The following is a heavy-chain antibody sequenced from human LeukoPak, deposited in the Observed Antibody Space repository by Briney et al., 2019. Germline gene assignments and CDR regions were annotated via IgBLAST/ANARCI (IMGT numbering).Heavy chain of an antibody. CDR1: GYIFTSYC. Sequence: GESLKISCNGSGYIFTSYCIRWVRQMPRKGLEGMGRIDPSDSYTNYSPSSQRHVTISADKSIGTAYLQWSSLKASDTAMYYCARLAYCGGDCSRYYYYYYGMDVWGQGTTVTVSS. CDR2: IDPSDSYT. D-gene: IGHD2-21*02. V-gene: IGHV5-10-1*01. CDR3: ARLAYCGGDCSRYYYYYYGMDV. J-gene: IGHJ6*02.